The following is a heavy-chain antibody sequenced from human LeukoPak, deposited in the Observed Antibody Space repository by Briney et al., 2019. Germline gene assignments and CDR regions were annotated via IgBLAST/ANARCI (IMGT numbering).Heavy chain of an antibody. CDR1: GFTFSNSA. CDR2: ISGSGGST. Sequence: GGSLRLSCAASGFTFSNSAMSWVRQAPGKGLEWVSAISGSGGSTYYADSVKGRFTISRDNSKNTLYLQMNSLRAEDTAVYYCAKDLAAAFFYWGQGTLVTVSS. V-gene: IGHV3-23*01. CDR3: AKDLAAAFFY. J-gene: IGHJ4*02. D-gene: IGHD6-13*01.